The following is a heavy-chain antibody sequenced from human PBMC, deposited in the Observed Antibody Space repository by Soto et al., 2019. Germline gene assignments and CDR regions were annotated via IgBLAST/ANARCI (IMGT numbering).Heavy chain of an antibody. CDR1: GFTFSDYY. CDR2: ITSSSSYT. V-gene: IGHV3-11*05. Sequence: QVQLVEAGGGLGKPGGSLRLSCAASGFTFSDYYMRWIRPAPGKGLEWVSYITSSSSYTNSADSVKGRCTISRDNAKNSVYLQMNSLRAEDTAVYYCARGYSYHFDYWGQGTLVTVSS. J-gene: IGHJ4*02. D-gene: IGHD5-18*01. CDR3: ARGYSYHFDY.